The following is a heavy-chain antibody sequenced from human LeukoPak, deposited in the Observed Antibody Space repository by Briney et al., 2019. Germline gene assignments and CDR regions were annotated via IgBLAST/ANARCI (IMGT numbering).Heavy chain of an antibody. D-gene: IGHD5-12*01. V-gene: IGHV1-2*02. CDR1: GYTFTGYY. Sequence: ASVKVSCKASGYTFTGYYMHWVRQAPGQGLEWMGWINPNSGGTNYAQKFQGRVTITRDTSISTAYMELSRLRSDDTAVYYCARQRGYSGYDPLGYWGQGTLVTVSS. J-gene: IGHJ4*02. CDR3: ARQRGYSGYDPLGY. CDR2: INPNSGGT.